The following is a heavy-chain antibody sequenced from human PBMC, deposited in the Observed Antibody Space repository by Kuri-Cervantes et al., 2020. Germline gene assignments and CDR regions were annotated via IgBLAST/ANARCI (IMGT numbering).Heavy chain of an antibody. Sequence: GESLKISCAASGFTFSSSWMHWVCQAPEKGLEWVCRLKSKTDGGTTDYAAPVKGRFTILKDDPKNTLYPQINSLRAEDTAMYYCAKDKLRSLDYWGQGTLVTVSS. CDR3: AKDKLRSLDY. CDR2: LKSKTDGGTT. CDR1: GFTFSSSW. D-gene: IGHD1-7*01. V-gene: IGHV3-15*05. J-gene: IGHJ4*02.